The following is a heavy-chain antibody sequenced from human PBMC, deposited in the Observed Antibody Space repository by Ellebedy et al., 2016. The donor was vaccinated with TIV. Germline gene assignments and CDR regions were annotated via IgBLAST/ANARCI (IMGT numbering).Heavy chain of an antibody. Sequence: PGGSLRLSCAASGFTVSSSYMTWVRQAPGKGLEWVANTDHDGRVKFYVDSVEGRFTISRDNAKNSLYLQMNSLRAEDTAVYYCARDDWGPAGPWGQGTLVTVSS. CDR1: GFTVSSSY. D-gene: IGHD3-9*01. V-gene: IGHV3-7*03. CDR3: ARDDWGPAGP. J-gene: IGHJ5*02. CDR2: TDHDGRVK.